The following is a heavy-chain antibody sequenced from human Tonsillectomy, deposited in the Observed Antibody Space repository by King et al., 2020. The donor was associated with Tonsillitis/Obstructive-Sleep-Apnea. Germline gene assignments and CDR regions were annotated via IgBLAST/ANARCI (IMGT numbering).Heavy chain of an antibody. D-gene: IGHD1-26*01. CDR2: IYYSGST. CDR1: GGSISSSSYY. Sequence: VQLQESGPGLVKPSETLSLTCTVSGGSISSSSYYWGWIRQPPGKGLEWIGSIYYSGSTYYNPSLKSRVTISVDTSKNQFSLKLSSVTAADTAVYYCARQSWELLGEHAFDIWGQGTMVTVSS. CDR3: ARQSWELLGEHAFDI. V-gene: IGHV4-39*01. J-gene: IGHJ3*02.